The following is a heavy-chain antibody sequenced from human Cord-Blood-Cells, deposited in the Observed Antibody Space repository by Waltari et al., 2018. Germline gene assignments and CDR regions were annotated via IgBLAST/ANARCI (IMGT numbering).Heavy chain of an antibody. CDR2: MSGSGGST. Sequence: EVQLLESGGGLVQPGGSLRLSCAASGFTFSSYAMSWVRRGPGKGLGWVSAMSGSGGSTYYAYSVKGRFTISRDNSKNTLYLQMNSLRAEDTAVYYCAKETAAAGDFDYWGQGTLVTVSS. V-gene: IGHV3-23*01. D-gene: IGHD6-13*01. CDR3: AKETAAAGDFDY. J-gene: IGHJ4*02. CDR1: GFTFSSYA.